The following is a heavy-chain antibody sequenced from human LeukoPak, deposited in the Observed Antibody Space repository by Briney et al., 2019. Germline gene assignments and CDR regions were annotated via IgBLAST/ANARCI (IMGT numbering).Heavy chain of an antibody. V-gene: IGHV4-30-4*01. Sequence: SQTLSLTCTVSGGSLSSGDYYWSWIRQPPGTGLEWIGYIYYSGSTYYNPSLKSRVTISVDASKNQFSLKLSSVTAADTAVYYCARDLRALNAFDIWGQGTMVTVSS. CDR2: IYYSGST. CDR1: GGSLSSGDYY. CDR3: ARDLRALNAFDI. J-gene: IGHJ3*02.